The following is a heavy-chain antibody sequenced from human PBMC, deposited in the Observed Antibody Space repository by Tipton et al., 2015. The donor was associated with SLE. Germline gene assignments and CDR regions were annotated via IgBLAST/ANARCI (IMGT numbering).Heavy chain of an antibody. J-gene: IGHJ4*02. D-gene: IGHD6-19*01. CDR2: IRYDGSNK. Sequence: SLRLSCAASGFTFSSYGMHWVRQAPGKGLEWVAFIRYDGSNKYYADSVKGRFTISRDNSKNTLYLQMNSLRAEDTAVYYCAKALGYSSGCDYWGQGTLVTVSS. V-gene: IGHV3-30*02. CDR1: GFTFSSYG. CDR3: AKALGYSSGCDY.